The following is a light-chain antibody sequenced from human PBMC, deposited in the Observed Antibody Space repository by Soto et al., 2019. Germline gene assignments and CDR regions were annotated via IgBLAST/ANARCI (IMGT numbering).Light chain of an antibody. CDR2: GAS. CDR3: QQCGSSRT. Sequence: EIVLTQSTGTLSLSPGERATLSCRASQSVSSSYLAWYQQKPGQAPRLLIYGASSRATGIPDRFSGSGSGTDFTLTISRLEPEDFAVYYCQQCGSSRTFGQGTKVEIK. V-gene: IGKV3-20*01. CDR1: QSVSSSY. J-gene: IGKJ1*01.